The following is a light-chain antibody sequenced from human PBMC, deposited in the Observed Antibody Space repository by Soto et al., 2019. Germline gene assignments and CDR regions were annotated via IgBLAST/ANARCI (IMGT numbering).Light chain of an antibody. Sequence: QSALTQPASVSGSPGQSITISCTGTSSDVGGYNYVSWYQQQSGKAPKLMIHEVSNRPSGVSNRFSGSKSGNTASLTISGLQAEDEADYYCQSFDSSRIGLLFGGGTKLTVL. CDR1: SSDVGGYNY. CDR3: QSFDSSRIGLL. J-gene: IGLJ2*01. CDR2: EVS. V-gene: IGLV2-14*01.